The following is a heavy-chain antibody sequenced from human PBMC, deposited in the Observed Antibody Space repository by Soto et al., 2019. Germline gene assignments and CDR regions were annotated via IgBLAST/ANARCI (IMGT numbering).Heavy chain of an antibody. V-gene: IGHV3-30*18. CDR2: ISYDGSNK. D-gene: IGHD4-17*01. J-gene: IGHJ4*02. Sequence: GGSLRLSCAASGFTFSSYGMHWVRQAPGKGLECVAVISYDGSNKYYADSVKGRFTISRDNSKNTLYLQMNSLRAEDTAVYYCAKDRGKYTVTTLVYWGQGTLVTVSS. CDR3: AKDRGKYTVTTLVY. CDR1: GFTFSSYG.